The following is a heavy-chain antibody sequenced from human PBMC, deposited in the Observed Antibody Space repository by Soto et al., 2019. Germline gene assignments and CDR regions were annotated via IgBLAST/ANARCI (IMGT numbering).Heavy chain of an antibody. Sequence: QITLKESGPTVVKPTETLTLTCTFSGFSLDTTGVGVGWIRQPPGKALEWLALIYWHDDKRYTPSLKTRLTIAKSTSKNQVVLPMTDMAPVDTGTYYCSNDPSLAGTSRLLDFWGQGILVAVSS. J-gene: IGHJ4*02. V-gene: IGHV2-5*04. CDR2: IYWHDDK. D-gene: IGHD1-1*01. CDR3: SNDPSLAGTSRLLDF. CDR1: GFSLDTTGVG.